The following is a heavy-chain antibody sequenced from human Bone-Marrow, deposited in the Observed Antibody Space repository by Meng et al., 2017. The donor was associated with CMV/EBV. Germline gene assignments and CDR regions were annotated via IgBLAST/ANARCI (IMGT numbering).Heavy chain of an antibody. V-gene: IGHV4-39*07. D-gene: IGHD4-17*01. CDR1: GGSISRSSYY. Sequence: SETLSLTCTVSGGSISRSSYYWGWIRQPPGKGLEWIGSIYYSGSTYYNPSLKSRVTISVDTSKNQFSLKLSSVTAADTAVYYCARENYGENIYYYYGMDVWGQGTTVTVSS. J-gene: IGHJ6*02. CDR3: ARENYGENIYYYYGMDV. CDR2: IYYSGST.